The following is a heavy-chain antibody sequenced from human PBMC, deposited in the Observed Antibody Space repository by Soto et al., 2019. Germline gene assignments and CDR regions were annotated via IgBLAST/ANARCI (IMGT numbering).Heavy chain of an antibody. CDR3: ARQGVPAAMSAGAFDI. J-gene: IGHJ3*02. CDR1: SGSISSSNW. V-gene: IGHV4-4*02. D-gene: IGHD2-2*01. CDR2: IYHSGST. Sequence: QVQLQESGPGLVKPSGTLSLTCAVSSGSISSSNWWSWVRQPPGKGLEWIGEIYHSGSTNYNPSLKSRVTIAVDKPKNQFSLKLSSVTAADTAVYYCARQGVPAAMSAGAFDIWGQGTMVTVSS.